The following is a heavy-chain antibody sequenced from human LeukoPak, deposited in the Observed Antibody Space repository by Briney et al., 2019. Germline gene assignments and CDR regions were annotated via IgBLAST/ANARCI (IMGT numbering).Heavy chain of an antibody. J-gene: IGHJ4*02. V-gene: IGHV4-34*01. CDR3: ARDRGSSSWIDYFDY. CDR2: INHSGST. Sequence: SSETLSLTCAVYGGSFSGYYWSWIRQPPGKGLEWIGEINHSGSTNYNPSLKSRVTISVDTSKNQFSLKLSSVTAADTAVYYCARDRGSSSWIDYFDYWGQGTLVTVSS. CDR1: GGSFSGYY. D-gene: IGHD6-13*01.